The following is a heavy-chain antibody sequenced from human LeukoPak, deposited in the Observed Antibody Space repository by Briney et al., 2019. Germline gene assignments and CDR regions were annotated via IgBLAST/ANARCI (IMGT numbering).Heavy chain of an antibody. CDR3: ARAGCSGGSCYGSRGAFDI. J-gene: IGHJ3*02. Sequence: SETLSLTCTVSGGSISSSSYYWVWIRQPPGEGLEWIGSIHYSGTTYYNPSLKSRVTISVDTSKNQFSLKLSSVTAADTAVYYCARAGCSGGSCYGSRGAFDIWGQGTMVTVSS. CDR1: GGSISSSSYY. CDR2: IHYSGTT. D-gene: IGHD2-15*01. V-gene: IGHV4-39*07.